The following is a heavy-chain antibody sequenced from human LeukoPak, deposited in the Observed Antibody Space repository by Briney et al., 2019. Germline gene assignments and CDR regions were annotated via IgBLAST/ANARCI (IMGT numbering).Heavy chain of an antibody. CDR3: ARPYSNGRYGGAFDI. CDR2: IYPGDSDT. Sequence: GESLKISCKGSGYIFITYWIAWVRQMPGKGLEWMGIIYPGDSDTRYSPSFQGQVTISADKSITTAYLQWSSLKASDTAMYYCARPYSNGRYGGAFDIWGQGTMVTVSS. V-gene: IGHV5-51*01. J-gene: IGHJ3*02. D-gene: IGHD2/OR15-2a*01. CDR1: GYIFITYW.